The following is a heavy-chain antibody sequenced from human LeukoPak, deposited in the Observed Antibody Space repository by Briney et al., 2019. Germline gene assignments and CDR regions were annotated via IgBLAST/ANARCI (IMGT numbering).Heavy chain of an antibody. V-gene: IGHV4-59*08. CDR2: IYYSGST. CDR1: GGSISSYY. J-gene: IGHJ5*02. CDR3: ARPVVTETGWFDP. D-gene: IGHD2-21*02. Sequence: PSETLSLTCTVSGGSISSYYWSWIRQPPGKGLEWIGYIYYSGSTNYNPSLKSRVTISVDTSKNQFSLKLSSVTAADTAVYYCARPVVTETGWFDPWGQGTLVTVSS.